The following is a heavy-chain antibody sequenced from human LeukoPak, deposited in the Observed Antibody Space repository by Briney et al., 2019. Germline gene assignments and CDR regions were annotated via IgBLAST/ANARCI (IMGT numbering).Heavy chain of an antibody. CDR3: ASRTGTLDY. J-gene: IGHJ4*02. Sequence: PGGSLRLSCAASGFTFSSYSMNWVRQAPGKGLEWVSSISSSSSYIYYADSVKDRFTISRDNAKNSLYLQMNSLRAEDTAVYYCASRTGTLDYWGQGTLVTVSS. V-gene: IGHV3-21*01. CDR1: GFTFSSYS. CDR2: ISSSSSYI. D-gene: IGHD1-7*01.